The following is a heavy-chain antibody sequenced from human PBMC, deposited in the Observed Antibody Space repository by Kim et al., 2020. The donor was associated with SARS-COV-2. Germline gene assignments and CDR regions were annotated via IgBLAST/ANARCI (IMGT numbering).Heavy chain of an antibody. D-gene: IGHD2-2*01. J-gene: IGHJ4*02. CDR3: VKDATHCSSTSCRSYFDY. CDR1: GFTFSSYA. V-gene: IGHV3-64D*06. CDR2: ISSNGGST. Sequence: GGSLRLSCSASGFTFSSYAMHWVRQAPGKGLEYVSAISSNGGSTYYADSVKGRFTISRDNSKNTLYLQMSSLRAEDTAVYYCVKDATHCSSTSCRSYFDYWGQGTLVTVSS.